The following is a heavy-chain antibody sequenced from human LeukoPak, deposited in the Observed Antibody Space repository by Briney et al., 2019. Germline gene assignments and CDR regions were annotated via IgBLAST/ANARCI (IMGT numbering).Heavy chain of an antibody. V-gene: IGHV5-51*01. CDR2: IYPGDSHT. J-gene: IGHJ4*02. D-gene: IGHD6-13*01. Sequence: GESLKISCKGSESRTTSYSIGWVRQMPGKGLEWMGIIYPGDSHTRYSPPLQGQVTISADKSISTAYLQWSSLGASDTAMCYCTRGESSTWYEYWSQGTLVTVSS. CDR1: ESRTTSYS. CDR3: TRGESSTWYEY.